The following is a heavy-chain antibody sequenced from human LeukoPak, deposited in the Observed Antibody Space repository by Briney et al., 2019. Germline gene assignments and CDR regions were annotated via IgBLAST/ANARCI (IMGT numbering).Heavy chain of an antibody. V-gene: IGHV3-23*01. Sequence: PGGSLRLSCAASGFTFSSYAMSWVRQAPGKGLEWVSAISGSGSSTYYADSVKGRFTISRDNSKNTLYLQMNSLRAEDTAVYYCAKDPLDSIAVAGTAAFDIWGQGTMVTVSS. CDR3: AKDPLDSIAVAGTAAFDI. CDR2: ISGSGSST. CDR1: GFTFSSYA. J-gene: IGHJ3*02. D-gene: IGHD6-19*01.